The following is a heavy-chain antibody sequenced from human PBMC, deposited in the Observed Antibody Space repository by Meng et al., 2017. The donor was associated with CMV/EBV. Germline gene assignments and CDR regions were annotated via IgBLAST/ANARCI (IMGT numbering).Heavy chain of an antibody. J-gene: IGHJ4*02. D-gene: IGHD2-2*01. CDR3: ATGRPAAIRGGPFDY. Sequence: QFQLVHSGTEGRKTGASVKVSCKVSGYTLTELSMHWVRLATGKGLEWMGGFDPEDGETINAQKVQGRVTMTEDTSTDTAYMELSSLRSEDTAVYYCATGRPAAIRGGPFDYWGQGTLVTVSS. CDR1: GYTLTELS. CDR2: FDPEDGET. V-gene: IGHV1-24*01.